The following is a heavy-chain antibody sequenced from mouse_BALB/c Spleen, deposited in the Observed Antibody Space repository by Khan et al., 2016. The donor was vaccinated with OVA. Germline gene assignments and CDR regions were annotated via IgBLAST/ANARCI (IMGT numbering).Heavy chain of an antibody. CDR2: IWSDGST. J-gene: IGHJ4*01. CDR1: GFSLTNYG. V-gene: IGHV2-6-1*01. CDR3: ARQPYYHYNLMDY. Sequence: QVQLQQSGPGLVAPSQSLSITCTISGFSLTNYGVHWVRQPPGKGLEWLVVIWSDGSTTYNSALKSRLTISKDNSKSQVFLKMNSLQSEDTAVYFCARQPYYHYNLMDYLGQGTQVTVSS. D-gene: IGHD2-10*01.